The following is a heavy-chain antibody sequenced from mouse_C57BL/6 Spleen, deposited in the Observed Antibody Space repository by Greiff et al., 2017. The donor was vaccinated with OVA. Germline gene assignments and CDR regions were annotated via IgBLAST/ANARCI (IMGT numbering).Heavy chain of an antibody. V-gene: IGHV1-69*01. CDR2: IDPSDSYT. CDR3: AIYDEGFDY. J-gene: IGHJ2*01. D-gene: IGHD2-3*01. Sequence: VQLQQPGAELVMPGASVKLSCKASGYTFTSYWMHWVKQRPGQGLEWIGEIDPSDSYTNYNQKFKGKSTLTVDKSSSTAYMQLSSLTSEDSAVYYCAIYDEGFDYWGQGTTLTVSS. CDR1: GYTFTSYW.